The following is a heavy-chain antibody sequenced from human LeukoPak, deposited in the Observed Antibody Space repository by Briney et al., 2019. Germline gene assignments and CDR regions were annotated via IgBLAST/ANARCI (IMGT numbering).Heavy chain of an antibody. V-gene: IGHV3-66*01. CDR2: IYSGGST. D-gene: IGHD4-17*01. CDR1: GFTVSSNY. Sequence: GGSLRLSCAASGFTVSSNYMSWVRQAPGKGLEWVSLIYSGGSTYYADSVKGRFTISRDNSKNTLYLQVNSLTAEDTAVYYCARDRYGDARFDPWGQGTPVTVSS. J-gene: IGHJ5*02. CDR3: ARDRYGDARFDP.